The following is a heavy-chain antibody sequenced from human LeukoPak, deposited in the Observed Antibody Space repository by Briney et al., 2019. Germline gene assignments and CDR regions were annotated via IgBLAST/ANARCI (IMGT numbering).Heavy chain of an antibody. CDR3: ARGLNYDILTGYYPYYYYYMDV. Sequence: PSETLSLTCTVSGGSISSYYWSWIRQPPGKGLEWIAYICYSGSTNYNPSLKSRVTISVDTSKNQFSLKLSSVTAADTAVYYCARGLNYDILTGYYPYYYYYMDVWGKGTTVTISS. J-gene: IGHJ6*03. D-gene: IGHD3-9*01. V-gene: IGHV4-59*01. CDR1: GGSISSYY. CDR2: ICYSGST.